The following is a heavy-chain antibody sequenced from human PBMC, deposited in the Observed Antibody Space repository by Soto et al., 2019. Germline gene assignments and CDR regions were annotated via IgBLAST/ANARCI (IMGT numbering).Heavy chain of an antibody. CDR2: ISWNSGSI. J-gene: IGHJ4*02. CDR1: GFTFDDYA. CDR3: AKAESRVGCSSTSCQTPFDY. Sequence: GGSLRLSCAASGFTFDDYAMHWVRQAPGKGLEWVSGISWNSGSIGYADSVKGRFTISRDNAKNSLYLQMNSLRAEDTALYYCAKAESRVGCSSTSCQTPFDYWGQGTLVTVSS. D-gene: IGHD2-2*01. V-gene: IGHV3-9*01.